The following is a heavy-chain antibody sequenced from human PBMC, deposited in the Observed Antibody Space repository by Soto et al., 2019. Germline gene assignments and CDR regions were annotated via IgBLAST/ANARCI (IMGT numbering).Heavy chain of an antibody. CDR2: IYYSGST. D-gene: IGHD3-22*01. Sequence: PSETLSLTCTASGGSISSGGYYWSWIRQHPGKGLEWIGYIYYSGSTYYNPSLKSRVTISVDTSKNQFSLKLSSVTAADTAVYYCAGGQGSDSSGYTLPRYELVLGYFDYWGQGTLVTVSS. CDR3: AGGQGSDSSGYTLPRYELVLGYFDY. V-gene: IGHV4-31*03. CDR1: GGSISSGGYY. J-gene: IGHJ4*02.